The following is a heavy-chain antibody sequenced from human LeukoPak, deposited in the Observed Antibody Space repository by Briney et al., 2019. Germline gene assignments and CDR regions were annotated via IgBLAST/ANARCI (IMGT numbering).Heavy chain of an antibody. Sequence: PGRSLRLSCAASGFTFDDYAMHWVRQAPGKGLEWVSGISWNSGSIVYGDSVKGRFTISRDNAKNSLYLQMNSLRAEDTALYYCAKEGPNGVEVPAAMVSGWHYFDYWGQGTLVTVSS. CDR2: ISWNSGSI. V-gene: IGHV3-9*01. J-gene: IGHJ4*02. D-gene: IGHD2-2*01. CDR3: AKEGPNGVEVPAAMVSGWHYFDY. CDR1: GFTFDDYA.